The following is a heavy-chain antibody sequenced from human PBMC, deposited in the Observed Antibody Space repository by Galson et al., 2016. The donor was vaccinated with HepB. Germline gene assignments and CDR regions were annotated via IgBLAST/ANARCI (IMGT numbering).Heavy chain of an antibody. J-gene: IGHJ5*02. Sequence: SETLSLTCAVSGGSLSSSNWWSWVRQPPGRRLEWVGEIHHSGSTNYNPSLESRVTISVDKSKNQVSLNLRSVTAADTAVYYCVRRRLVVAGRGWFDPWGQGTLVTVSS. CDR3: VRRRLVVAGRGWFDP. CDR2: IHHSGST. V-gene: IGHV4-4*02. D-gene: IGHD6-19*01. CDR1: GGSLSSSNW.